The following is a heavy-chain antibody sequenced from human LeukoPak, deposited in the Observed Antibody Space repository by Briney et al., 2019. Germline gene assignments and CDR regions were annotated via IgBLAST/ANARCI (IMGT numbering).Heavy chain of an antibody. D-gene: IGHD3-10*01. Sequence: GGSLRLSCAASGFTFSSYGMHWVRQAPGKGLEWVAVISYDGSNKYYADSVKGRFTISRDNSKNTLYLQMNSLRAEDTAVNYCASHGFGEPYNYFDYWGQGTLVTVSS. V-gene: IGHV3-30*03. CDR1: GFTFSSYG. CDR2: ISYDGSNK. J-gene: IGHJ4*02. CDR3: ASHGFGEPYNYFDY.